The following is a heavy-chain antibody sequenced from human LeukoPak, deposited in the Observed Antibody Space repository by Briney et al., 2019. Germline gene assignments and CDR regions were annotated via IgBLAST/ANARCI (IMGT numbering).Heavy chain of an antibody. V-gene: IGHV3-30-3*01. CDR2: ISYDGSNK. Sequence: SGGSLRLSCAASGFTFSSYAMHWVRQAPGKGLEWVAVISYDGSNKYYADSVKGRFTISRDNSKNTLYLQMNSLRAEDTAVYYCARARGYSYGPPDYWGQGTLVTVSS. D-gene: IGHD5-18*01. J-gene: IGHJ4*02. CDR3: ARARGYSYGPPDY. CDR1: GFTFSSYA.